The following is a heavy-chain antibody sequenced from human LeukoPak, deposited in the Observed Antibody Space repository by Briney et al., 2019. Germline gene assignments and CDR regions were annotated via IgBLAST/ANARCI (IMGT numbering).Heavy chain of an antibody. J-gene: IGHJ6*03. Sequence: GGSLRLSCAASGFTFTSYNMNWVRQAPGKGLEWVSSITSSSSYIYYADSVKGRFTISRYNAKNSLYLQMDSLRVEDTAVYYCARDPYSGNYGAYYYYYMDVWGKGTTVTISS. CDR1: GFTFTSYN. D-gene: IGHD1-26*01. CDR3: ARDPYSGNYGAYYYYYMDV. V-gene: IGHV3-21*06. CDR2: ITSSSSYI.